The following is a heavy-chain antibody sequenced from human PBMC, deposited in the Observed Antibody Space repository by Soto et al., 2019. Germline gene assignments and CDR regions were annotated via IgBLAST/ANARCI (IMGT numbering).Heavy chain of an antibody. CDR2: ISAYNGNT. CDR1: GYTFTSYG. CDR3: ARDPDNIVVVPAAPGDY. Sequence: ASVKVSCKASGYTFTSYGISCVRQAPGQGLEWMGWISAYNGNTNYAQKLQGRVTMTTDTSTSTAYMELRSLRSDDTAVYYCARDPDNIVVVPAAPGDYWGQGTLVTVSS. J-gene: IGHJ4*02. V-gene: IGHV1-18*04. D-gene: IGHD2-2*01.